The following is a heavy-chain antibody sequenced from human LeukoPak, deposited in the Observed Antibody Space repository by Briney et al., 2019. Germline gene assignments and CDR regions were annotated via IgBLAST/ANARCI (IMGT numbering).Heavy chain of an antibody. J-gene: IGHJ3*02. CDR2: IYSGGST. Sequence: GGSLRLSCAASGFTVSSNYMSWVRQAPGKGLEWVSVIYSGGSTYYADSVKGRFTISRDNSKNTLYLQMNSLRAEDTAVYYCASLAYCGGDCYVGAFDIWGQGTMVTVSS. CDR1: GFTVSSNY. D-gene: IGHD2-21*01. V-gene: IGHV3-53*01. CDR3: ASLAYCGGDCYVGAFDI.